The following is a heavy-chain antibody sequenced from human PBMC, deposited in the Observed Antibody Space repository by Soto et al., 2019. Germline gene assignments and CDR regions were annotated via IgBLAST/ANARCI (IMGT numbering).Heavy chain of an antibody. CDR3: ARGSSPVDFDY. J-gene: IGHJ4*02. Sequence: QVQLVQSGGEVKKPGASVKVSCKASGYTFTNYGVNWVRQAPGQGLEWMGWINTYNGNTNYAQRLQGRATLTTDTSTRTAYMELRSLTSDDTAVYYCARGSSPVDFDYWGQGTLVTVSS. D-gene: IGHD6-13*01. V-gene: IGHV1-18*01. CDR1: GYTFTNYG. CDR2: INTYNGNT.